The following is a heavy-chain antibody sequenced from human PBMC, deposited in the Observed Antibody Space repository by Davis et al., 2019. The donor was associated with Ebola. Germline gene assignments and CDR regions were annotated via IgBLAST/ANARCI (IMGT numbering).Heavy chain of an antibody. CDR3: ARGGLRGYLDY. CDR1: GDSVSINSAG. J-gene: IGHJ4*02. V-gene: IGHV6-1*01. CDR2: TYFNSKYFR. D-gene: IGHD3-3*01. Sequence: HSQTLSLTCAISGDSVSINSAGWNWIRQSPSRGLEWLGRTYFNSKYFRDYAVSVRGRITINADPSKNQFSLQLNSVTPEDKAVYYCARGGLRGYLDYWGQGTLVTVSS.